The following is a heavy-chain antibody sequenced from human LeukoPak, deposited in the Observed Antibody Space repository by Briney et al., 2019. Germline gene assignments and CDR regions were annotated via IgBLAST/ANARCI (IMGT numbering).Heavy chain of an antibody. D-gene: IGHD3-16*01. CDR1: GYTFTGYY. Sequence: GASVKVSCKASGYTFTGYYMHWVRQAPGQGLEWMGWINPNSGGTNYAQNFQGRVTMTRDTSISTAYMELSSLRSDDTAVYYCARSLPLMVGDSQDNFNYWGQGTLVTVSS. CDR3: ARSLPLMVGDSQDNFNY. V-gene: IGHV1-2*02. CDR2: INPNSGGT. J-gene: IGHJ4*02.